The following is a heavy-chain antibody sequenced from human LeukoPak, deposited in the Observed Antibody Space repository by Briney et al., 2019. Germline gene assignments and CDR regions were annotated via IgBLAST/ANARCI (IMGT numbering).Heavy chain of an antibody. V-gene: IGHV4-59*01. CDR2: IYYSGST. CDR1: GGSISSYY. CDR3: ARAGKWELPYDAFDI. D-gene: IGHD1-26*01. J-gene: IGHJ3*02. Sequence: PSETLSLTCTVSGGSISSYYWSWIRQPPGKGLEWIGYIYYSGSTNYNPSLKSRVTISVDTSKNQFSLRLSSVTAADTAVYYCARAGKWELPYDAFDIWGQGTMVTVSS.